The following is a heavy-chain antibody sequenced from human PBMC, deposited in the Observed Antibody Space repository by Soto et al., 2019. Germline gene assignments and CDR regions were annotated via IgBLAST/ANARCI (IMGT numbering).Heavy chain of an antibody. V-gene: IGHV1-18*01. CDR1: GYTFTSHG. CDR3: ARSNWNYQFDY. J-gene: IGHJ4*02. D-gene: IGHD1-7*01. CDR2: ISAYNGNT. Sequence: ASVKVSCKASGYTFTSHGISWVRQAPGQGLEWMGWISAYNGNTNYAQKLQGRVTMTTDASTSTAYMELRSLRSDDTAVYYCARSNWNYQFDYWGQGTQVTVSS.